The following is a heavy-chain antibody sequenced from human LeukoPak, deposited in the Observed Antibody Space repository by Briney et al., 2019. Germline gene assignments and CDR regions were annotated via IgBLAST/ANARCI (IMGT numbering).Heavy chain of an antibody. V-gene: IGHV1-18*01. CDR2: ISADNGNT. Sequence: ASVKVSCKASGYTFTSYGIAWVRQAPGQGLEWMGWISADNGNTNYAQKLQGRVTMTTDTSTSTAYMELRSLRSEDTAVYYCARAGNCGGDCYSFDYWGQGTLVTVSS. D-gene: IGHD2-21*02. CDR3: ARAGNCGGDCYSFDY. CDR1: GYTFTSYG. J-gene: IGHJ4*02.